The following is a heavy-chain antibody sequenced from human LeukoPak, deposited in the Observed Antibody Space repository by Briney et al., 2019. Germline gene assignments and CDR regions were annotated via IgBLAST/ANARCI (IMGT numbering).Heavy chain of an antibody. CDR3: ARDLPGSGSGIDP. Sequence: ASVTVSFKASGYTFTSYYMHWVRQAPGQGLEWMGIINPSGGSTSYAQKFQGRVTMTRDTSTSTVYMELSSLRSEDTAVYYCARDLPGSGSGIDPWGQGTLVTVSS. CDR1: GYTFTSYY. V-gene: IGHV1-46*01. D-gene: IGHD3-10*01. CDR2: INPSGGST. J-gene: IGHJ5*02.